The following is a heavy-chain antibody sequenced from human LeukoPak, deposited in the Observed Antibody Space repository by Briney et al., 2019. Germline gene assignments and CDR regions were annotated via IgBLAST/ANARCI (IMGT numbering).Heavy chain of an antibody. CDR1: GFTFSSYG. CDR2: IQFDENDK. CDR3: ARDFHRRYYDSSGYNAFDI. V-gene: IGHV3-30*02. J-gene: IGHJ3*02. D-gene: IGHD3-22*01. Sequence: GGSLRLSCAASGFTFSSYGMHWVRQAPGKGLEWVAFIQFDENDKYYADSVKGRFAISRDNSRNTLYLQMNSLTPEDTAVYYCARDFHRRYYDSSGYNAFDIWGQGTMVTVSS.